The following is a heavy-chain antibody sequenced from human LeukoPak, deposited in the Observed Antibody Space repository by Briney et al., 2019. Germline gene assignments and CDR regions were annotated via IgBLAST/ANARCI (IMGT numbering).Heavy chain of an antibody. J-gene: IGHJ6*03. Sequence: PGGSLRLSCAASGFPLSSYAMSWVRQPPGKGLNWVSAISGRGDSTYYADSVKGRFTISRDNSKNTLYLQMNSLRVEDTAVYYCAKGDSSYYYYMDVWGKGTTVTVSS. CDR1: GFPLSSYA. CDR3: AKGDSSYYYYMDV. CDR2: ISGRGDST. V-gene: IGHV3-23*01. D-gene: IGHD3-22*01.